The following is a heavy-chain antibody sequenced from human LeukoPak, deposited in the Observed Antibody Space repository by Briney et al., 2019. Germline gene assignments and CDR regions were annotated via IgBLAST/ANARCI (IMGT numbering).Heavy chain of an antibody. J-gene: IGHJ4*02. CDR1: GFTFSAYW. CDR2: IKQDGSDK. V-gene: IGHV3-7*03. Sequence: GGSLRLSCAASGFTFSAYWMTWVRQAPGKGLEWVANIKQDGSDKYYVDSVKGRFTIARDNAKNSLYLQMNSLRAEDTAVYYCARKTVVGSYFDYWGQGTPVTVSS. D-gene: IGHD4-23*01. CDR3: ARKTVVGSYFDY.